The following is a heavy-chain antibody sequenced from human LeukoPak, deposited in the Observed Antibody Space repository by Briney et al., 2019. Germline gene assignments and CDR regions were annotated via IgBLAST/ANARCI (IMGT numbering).Heavy chain of an antibody. CDR2: ISGSDGST. Sequence: GGSLRLSCAASGFTFSSYAMSWVRQAPGKGLEWVSAISGSDGSTYYADSVKGRFTISRDNSKNTLYLQMNSLRAEDTAVYYCATDYDYVWGSYRFPRDDYWGQGTLVTVSS. D-gene: IGHD3-16*02. J-gene: IGHJ4*02. CDR3: ATDYDYVWGSYRFPRDDY. V-gene: IGHV3-23*01. CDR1: GFTFSSYA.